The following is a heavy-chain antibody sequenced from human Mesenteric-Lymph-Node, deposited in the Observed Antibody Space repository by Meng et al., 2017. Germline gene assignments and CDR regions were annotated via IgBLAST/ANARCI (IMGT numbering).Heavy chain of an antibody. CDR2: INHSGST. CDR3: ARASRDIVVVVAALPSDPNYGMDV. Sequence: SETLSLTCAVSGYSISSGYYWGWIRQPPGKGLEWIGEINHSGSTNYNPSLKSRVTISVDTSKNQFSLKLSSVTAADTAVYYCARASRDIVVVVAALPSDPNYGMDVWGQGTTVTVSS. CDR1: GYSISSGYY. V-gene: IGHV4-38-2*01. J-gene: IGHJ6*02. D-gene: IGHD2-15*01.